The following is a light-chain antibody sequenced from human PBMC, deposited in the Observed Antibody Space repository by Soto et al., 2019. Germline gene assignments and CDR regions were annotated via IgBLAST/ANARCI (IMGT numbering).Light chain of an antibody. CDR3: SSYAGSDNPHV. CDR2: EVT. Sequence: QSLLTRPPSASGSPGQSVTISCTGTSGDVGGYDYVSWYQQHPGKAPKLMIYEVTKRPLGVPDRFSGSKSGNTASLTVSGLQAEDEADYYCSSYAGSDNPHVFGTGTKVTVL. CDR1: SGDVGGYDY. J-gene: IGLJ1*01. V-gene: IGLV2-8*01.